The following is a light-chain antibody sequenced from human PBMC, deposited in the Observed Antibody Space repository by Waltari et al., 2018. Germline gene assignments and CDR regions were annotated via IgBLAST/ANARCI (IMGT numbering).Light chain of an antibody. CDR3: TSYTTTRLT. J-gene: IGLJ2*01. CDR2: DFT. V-gene: IGLV2-14*01. Sequence: QSAPTQPASVSGSPGQSITISCTGIDSDFGSYNYVSWYRQTPGNAPEVIIYDFTSRPPGVSSRFTGSKSGNTASLTISGLQAEDEGHYYCTSYTTTRLTFGGGTKLTV. CDR1: DSDFGSYNY.